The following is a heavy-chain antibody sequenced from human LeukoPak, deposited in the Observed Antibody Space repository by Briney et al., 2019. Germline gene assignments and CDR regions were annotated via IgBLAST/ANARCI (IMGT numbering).Heavy chain of an antibody. D-gene: IGHD4-17*01. CDR3: AKEDGP. Sequence: PGGSLRLSCAASGFTFDDYAMHWVRQAPGKGLEWVSGISWNSGSIGYADSVKGRFTISRDNAKNSLYLQMNSLRAEDTALYYCAKEDGPWGQGTLVTVSS. CDR1: GFTFDDYA. CDR2: ISWNSGSI. V-gene: IGHV3-9*01. J-gene: IGHJ5*02.